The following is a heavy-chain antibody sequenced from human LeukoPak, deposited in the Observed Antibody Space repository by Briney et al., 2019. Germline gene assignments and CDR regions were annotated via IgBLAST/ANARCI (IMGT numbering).Heavy chain of an antibody. CDR1: GFTFSSYG. D-gene: IGHD1-26*01. CDR3: AKEDSGSYSLGNFDY. V-gene: IGHV3-33*06. Sequence: PGGSLRLSCAASGFTFSSYGMHWVRRAPGKGLEWVAVIWYDGSNKYYADSVKGRFTISRDNSKNTLYLQMNSLRAEDTAVYYCAKEDSGSYSLGNFDYWGQGTLVTVSS. J-gene: IGHJ4*02. CDR2: IWYDGSNK.